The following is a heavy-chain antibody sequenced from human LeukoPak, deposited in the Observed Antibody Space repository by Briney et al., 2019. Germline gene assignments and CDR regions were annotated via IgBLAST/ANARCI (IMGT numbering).Heavy chain of an antibody. CDR2: INHSGST. Sequence: SETLSLTCAVYGGSFSGYYWSWIRQPPGKGLEWIGEINHSGSTNYNPSLKSRVTISVDTSKNQFSLKLSSVTAADTAVYYCAGKGRRIAGNNLFDPWGQGTLVPVSS. CDR1: GGSFSGYY. V-gene: IGHV4-34*01. J-gene: IGHJ5*02. D-gene: IGHD6-13*01. CDR3: AGKGRRIAGNNLFDP.